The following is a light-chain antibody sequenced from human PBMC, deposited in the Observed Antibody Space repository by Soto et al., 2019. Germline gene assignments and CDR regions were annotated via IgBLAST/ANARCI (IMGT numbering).Light chain of an antibody. CDR2: GTS. Sequence: EIVLTQSPGTLSLSPGERATLSCRASQSVSSSYLAWYQQKPGQAPRLLIYGTSSRATGIPDRFSGSGFGTDFSLTISRLEPEDSAVYYCQQYGSTPRTFGQGTKLEIK. J-gene: IGKJ2*01. CDR1: QSVSSSY. V-gene: IGKV3-20*01. CDR3: QQYGSTPRT.